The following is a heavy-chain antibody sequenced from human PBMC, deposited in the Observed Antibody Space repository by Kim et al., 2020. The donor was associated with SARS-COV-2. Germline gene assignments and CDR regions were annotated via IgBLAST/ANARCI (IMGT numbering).Heavy chain of an antibody. J-gene: IGHJ4*02. Sequence: SDSGFRTHYADSVKGRFTICRDNSKSTLFLQMSSLRAYDTAVYYCEASDYWGQGALVTVSS. CDR3: EASDY. V-gene: IGHV3-23*01. CDR2: SDSGFRT.